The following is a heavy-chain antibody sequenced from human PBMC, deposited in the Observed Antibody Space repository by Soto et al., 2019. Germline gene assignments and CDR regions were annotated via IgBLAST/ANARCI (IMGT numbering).Heavy chain of an antibody. J-gene: IGHJ6*02. Sequence: GGSLRLSCAASGFTFSSYEMNWVRQAPGKGLEWVSYISSSGSTIYYADSVKGRFTISRDNAKNSLYLQMNSLRAEDTAVYYCARGSPTVTPPYYYYGMDVWGQGTTVTVSS. CDR1: GFTFSSYE. CDR3: ARGSPTVTPPYYYYGMDV. V-gene: IGHV3-48*03. CDR2: ISSSGSTI. D-gene: IGHD4-17*01.